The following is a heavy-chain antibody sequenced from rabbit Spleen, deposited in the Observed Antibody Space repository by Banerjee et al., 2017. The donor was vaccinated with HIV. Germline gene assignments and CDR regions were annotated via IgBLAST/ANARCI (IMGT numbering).Heavy chain of an antibody. Sequence: QSLQESGGGLFQPGGSLALTCKASGLSLTNNDVMCWVRQAPGKGLELIACIYTGNGKTYYASWAKGRFTISKPSSTTVTLQMTSLTAADTATYFCARDAGTYDYIDGYFNLWGPGTLVTVS. CDR2: IYTGNGKT. J-gene: IGHJ4*01. D-gene: IGHD4-2*01. V-gene: IGHV1S40*01. CDR1: GLSLTNNDV. CDR3: ARDAGTYDYIDGYFNL.